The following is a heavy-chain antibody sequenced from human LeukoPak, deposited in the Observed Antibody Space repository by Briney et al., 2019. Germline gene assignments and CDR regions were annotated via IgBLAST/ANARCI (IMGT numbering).Heavy chain of an antibody. D-gene: IGHD3-10*01. J-gene: IGHJ4*02. CDR3: ARLAGSYGGYFDY. Sequence: GESLKISCKGSGYRFTNYWIAWVRQMPGKGLEWMGIIYPGDSDTRYSPSFQGQVTISADKSIGTAYLQWSSLKASDTAMYYCARLAGSYGGYFDYWGQGTLVTVSS. V-gene: IGHV5-51*01. CDR2: IYPGDSDT. CDR1: GYRFTNYW.